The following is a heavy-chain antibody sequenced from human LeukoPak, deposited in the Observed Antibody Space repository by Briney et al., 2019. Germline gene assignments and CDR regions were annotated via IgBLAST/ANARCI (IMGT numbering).Heavy chain of an antibody. CDR2: ISSNGGRK. Sequence: GGSLRLSCVASGFNFNMYAIHWVRQAPGKGLEWVALISSNGGRKDYADSVKGRFTIDRDNSKNTVYLQMNSLRPDDTAIYFCARQEATDYYYEGLDYWGQGNLVTVSS. CDR1: GFNFNMYA. CDR3: ARQEATDYYYEGLDY. J-gene: IGHJ4*02. D-gene: IGHD3-22*01. V-gene: IGHV3-30*04.